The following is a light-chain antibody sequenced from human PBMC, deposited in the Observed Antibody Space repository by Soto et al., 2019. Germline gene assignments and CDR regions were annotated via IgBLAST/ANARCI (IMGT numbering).Light chain of an antibody. Sequence: EIVLTQSPGTLSLSPGERATLSCRASQSVSSSYLAWYQQKPGQAPRLLIYGASSRATGIPDRFSGGGSGTDFTLTISRLEPEDFAVYYCHHYGSSPRTFGQGTKVEIK. J-gene: IGKJ1*01. CDR2: GAS. V-gene: IGKV3-20*01. CDR1: QSVSSSY. CDR3: HHYGSSPRT.